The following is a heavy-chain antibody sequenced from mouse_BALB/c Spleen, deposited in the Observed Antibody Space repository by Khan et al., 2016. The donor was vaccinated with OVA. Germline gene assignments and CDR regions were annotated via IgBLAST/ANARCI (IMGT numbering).Heavy chain of an antibody. J-gene: IGHJ4*01. D-gene: IGHD1-1*02. CDR1: GFSLTDYG. V-gene: IGHV2-6-5*01. CDR2: IWGGGST. Sequence: QVQLKESGPGLVAPSQSLSITCSVSGFSLTDYGVSWIRHPPGKGLASLGVIWGGGSTYYTSVLKSRLSISQDNSKSQVFLKWISLQSEDTAIYYCAKGIWSYYFTLDYWGQGTTVTVSS. CDR3: AKGIWSYYFTLDY.